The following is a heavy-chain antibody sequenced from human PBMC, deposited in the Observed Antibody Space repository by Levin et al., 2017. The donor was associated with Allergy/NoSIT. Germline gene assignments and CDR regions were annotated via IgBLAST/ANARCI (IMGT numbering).Heavy chain of an antibody. Sequence: SCAASGFSFSTYWMQWVRQTPGKGLVWVSRINSDGSGTSYADSVKGRFTISRDNAKNTLYLQMHSLRAEDTAVYYCVRDPGGGGADPWGQGTLVTVSS. J-gene: IGHJ5*02. V-gene: IGHV3-74*01. CDR1: GFSFSTYW. CDR2: INSDGSGT. CDR3: VRDPGGGGADP. D-gene: IGHD3-16*01.